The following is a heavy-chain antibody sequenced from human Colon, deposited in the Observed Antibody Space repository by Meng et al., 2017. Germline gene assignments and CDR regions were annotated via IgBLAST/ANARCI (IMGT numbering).Heavy chain of an antibody. CDR3: ARVDFRGKTADSTGLGH. D-gene: IGHD3-16*01. Sequence: VQQQQWGPGLLKPSGTLALTCAAYDGAFSDYYWSWIRQPPGKGLEWIGEINHSGGANYNPSLQSRVTISVDTSKNQFSLKLGSVIAADTAVYYCARVDFRGKTADSTGLGHWGQGTLVTVSS. CDR1: DGAFSDYY. J-gene: IGHJ4*02. V-gene: IGHV4-34*02. CDR2: INHSGGA.